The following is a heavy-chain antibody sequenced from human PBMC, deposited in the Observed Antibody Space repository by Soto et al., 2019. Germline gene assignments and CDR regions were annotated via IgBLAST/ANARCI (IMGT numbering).Heavy chain of an antibody. V-gene: IGHV3-21*01. CDR1: GFTFRSFT. CDR3: TRDASRDSSARGWFDP. J-gene: IGHJ5*02. CDR2: ISSNSAYI. Sequence: KTGGSLRLSCAAPGFTFRSFTMNWVRQAPGKGLEWVSTISSNSAYIYYTDALRGRFTISRDNAKNSLHLQMNSLRAEDTAVYYCTRDASRDSSARGWFDPWGPGTLVTVS. D-gene: IGHD6-13*01.